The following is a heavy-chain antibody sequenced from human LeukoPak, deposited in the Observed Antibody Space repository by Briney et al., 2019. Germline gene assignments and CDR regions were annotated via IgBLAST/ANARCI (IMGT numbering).Heavy chain of an antibody. V-gene: IGHV3-7*01. CDR1: GFTFKNYW. CDR3: ARDDNWGSDY. D-gene: IGHD7-27*01. CDR2: IKEDGSEK. J-gene: IGHJ4*02. Sequence: PGGSLRLSCAASGFTFKNYWMSWVRQAPGKGLEWVANIKEDGSEKYHVDSVKGRFTISGDNAKNLLYLQMNSLRAEDTALYYCARDDNWGSDYWGQGTLVTVSS.